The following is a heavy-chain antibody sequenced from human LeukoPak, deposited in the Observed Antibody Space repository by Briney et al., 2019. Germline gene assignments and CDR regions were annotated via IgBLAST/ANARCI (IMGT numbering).Heavy chain of an antibody. CDR1: GFTFSSYG. D-gene: IGHD3-16*02. CDR3: ARGSYYDSVWGNYRPNWFDP. CDR2: IRYDGNNK. Sequence: GGSLRLSCAASGFTFSSYGMSWVRQAPGKGLEWVAFIRYDGNNKYYADSVKGRFTISRDNAKNSLYLQMNSLRGEDTAVYYCARGSYYDSVWGNYRPNWFDPWGQGALVTVSS. J-gene: IGHJ5*02. V-gene: IGHV3-30*02.